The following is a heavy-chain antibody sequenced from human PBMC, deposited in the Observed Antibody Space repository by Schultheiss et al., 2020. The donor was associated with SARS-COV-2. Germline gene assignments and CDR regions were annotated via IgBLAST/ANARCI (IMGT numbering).Heavy chain of an antibody. J-gene: IGHJ6*03. CDR2: ISGSGGST. D-gene: IGHD1-1*01. V-gene: IGHV3-23*01. CDR1: GFTFSSYA. CDR3: AREATGTYYYYYMDV. Sequence: GGSLRLSCAASGFTFSSYAMSWVRQAPGKGLEWVSAISGSGGSTYYADSVKGRFTISRDNAKNSLYLQMNSLRDEDTAVYYCAREATGTYYYYYMDVWGKGTTVTVSS.